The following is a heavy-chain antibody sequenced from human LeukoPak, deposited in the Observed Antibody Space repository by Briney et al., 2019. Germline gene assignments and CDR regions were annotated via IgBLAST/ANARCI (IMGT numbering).Heavy chain of an antibody. D-gene: IGHD2-15*01. CDR2: IYYSGST. V-gene: IGHV4-59*01. J-gene: IGHJ3*02. Sequence: SETLSLTCTVSGGSISSYYWSWIRQPPGKGLEWIGYIYYSGSTNYNPSLKSRVTISVDTSKNQFSLKLSSVTAADTAVYYCARGRRVVVAATRAFDIWGQGTMVTVSS. CDR3: ARGRRVVVAATRAFDI. CDR1: GGSISSYY.